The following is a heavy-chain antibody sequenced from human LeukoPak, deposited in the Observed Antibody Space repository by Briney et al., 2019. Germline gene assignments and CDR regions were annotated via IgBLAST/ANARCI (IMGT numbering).Heavy chain of an antibody. V-gene: IGHV4-34*01. CDR1: GGSFSGYY. CDR2: INHSGST. J-gene: IGHJ5*02. Sequence: TSETLSLTCAVYGGSFSGYYWSWIRQPPGKGLEWIGEINHSGSTNYNPSLKSRVTISVDTSKNQFSLKLSSVTAADTAVYYCARGHDTTNYCSSTSCYRNWFDPWGQGTLATVSS. D-gene: IGHD2-2*01. CDR3: ARGHDTTNYCSSTSCYRNWFDP.